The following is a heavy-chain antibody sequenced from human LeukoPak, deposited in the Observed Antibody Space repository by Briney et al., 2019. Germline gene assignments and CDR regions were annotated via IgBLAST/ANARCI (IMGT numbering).Heavy chain of an antibody. CDR2: IRYDGSNK. Sequence: GGSLRLSCAASGFTFSSYGMHWVRQAPGRGLEWVAFIRYDGSNKYYADSVKGRFTISRDNSKNTLYLQMNSLRAEDTAVYYCAKDRSLGELRHYFDYWGQGTLVTVSS. CDR3: AKDRSLGELRHYFDY. D-gene: IGHD1-7*01. J-gene: IGHJ4*02. V-gene: IGHV3-30*02. CDR1: GFTFSSYG.